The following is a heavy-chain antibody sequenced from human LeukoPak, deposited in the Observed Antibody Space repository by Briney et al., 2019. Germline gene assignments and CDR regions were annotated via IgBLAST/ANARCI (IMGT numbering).Heavy chain of an antibody. CDR1: GYIFTTYW. V-gene: IGHV5-51*01. J-gene: IGHJ3*02. CDR2: TYPAYSDT. Sequence: GESLKISCKGSGYIFTTYWIAWVRQMPGKGLEWMGITYPAYSDTRYSPSFQGQVTISADKSISTASLQWSSLGASDTAIYYCARYHSNSSGYYALDIWGQGTMVTVSS. D-gene: IGHD3-22*01. CDR3: ARYHSNSSGYYALDI.